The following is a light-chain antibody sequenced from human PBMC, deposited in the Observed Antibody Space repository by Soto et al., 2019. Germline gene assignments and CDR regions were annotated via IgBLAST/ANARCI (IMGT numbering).Light chain of an antibody. V-gene: IGKV3-20*01. Sequence: ERVMTQSPATLSVSPGEGATLSCRATESVTSNLAWYQQKPGQAPRLLIYGASNRATGIPDRFSGSGSGTDFTLTISRLEPEDFAVYYCQQYGSSGTFGQGTKVDIK. J-gene: IGKJ1*01. CDR3: QQYGSSGT. CDR1: ESVTSN. CDR2: GAS.